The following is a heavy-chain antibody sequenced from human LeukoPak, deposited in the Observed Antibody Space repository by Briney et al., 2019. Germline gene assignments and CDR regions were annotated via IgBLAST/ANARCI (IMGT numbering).Heavy chain of an antibody. CDR3: ARGRVSSSTWYSTYYYYFYMDV. CDR1: GGSISSYY. CDR2: ISHSGST. D-gene: IGHD6-13*01. V-gene: IGHV4-59*01. J-gene: IGHJ6*03. Sequence: SETLSLTCTVSGGSISSYYWSWIRQPPGKGLEWIGYISHSGSTNYNPSLKSRVTMSVDTSKNQFSLKLSSATAADTAVYFCARGRVSSSTWYSTYYYYFYMDVWGKGTTVTVSS.